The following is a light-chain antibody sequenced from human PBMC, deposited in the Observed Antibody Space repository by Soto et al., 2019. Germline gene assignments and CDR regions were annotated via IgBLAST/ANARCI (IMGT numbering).Light chain of an antibody. CDR1: QTSSGW. CDR3: QQYNILST. Sequence: DIQMTQSPSTLSASVGDTVTITCRASQTSSGWLAWYQQKPGKAPKLLIYDASTLESGVPTRFSGSGSGTEFTLTISSLHPDDFATYYCQQYNILSTFGQGTKVDI. J-gene: IGKJ1*01. CDR2: DAS. V-gene: IGKV1-5*01.